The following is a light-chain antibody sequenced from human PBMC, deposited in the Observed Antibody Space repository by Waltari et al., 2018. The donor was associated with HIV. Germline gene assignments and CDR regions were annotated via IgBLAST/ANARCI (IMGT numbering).Light chain of an antibody. CDR1: NIGSKS. CDR2: DDS. V-gene: IGLV3-21*02. J-gene: IGLJ2*01. Sequence: SYVLTQPPSVSVAPGQTARITCGGHNIGSKSVHWYQQKPGQAPGLVVYDDSDRPSGIPERFSGSNSGNTATLTISRVEAGDEADYYCQVWDSSSDHPVVFGGGTKLTVL. CDR3: QVWDSSSDHPVV.